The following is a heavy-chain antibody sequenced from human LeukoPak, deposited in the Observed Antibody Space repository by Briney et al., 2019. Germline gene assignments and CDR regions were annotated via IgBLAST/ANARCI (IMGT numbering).Heavy chain of an antibody. V-gene: IGHV3-30*18. J-gene: IGHJ3*02. CDR1: GFTFSSYG. CDR2: ISYDGSNK. CDR3: AKERSSGWSDAFDI. D-gene: IGHD6-19*01. Sequence: GRSLRLSCAASGFTFSSYGMHWVRQAPGKGLEWVAVISYDGSNKYYADSVKGRFTISRDNSKNTLYLQMNSLRAEDTAVYYCAKERSSGWSDAFDIWGQGTMVTVSS.